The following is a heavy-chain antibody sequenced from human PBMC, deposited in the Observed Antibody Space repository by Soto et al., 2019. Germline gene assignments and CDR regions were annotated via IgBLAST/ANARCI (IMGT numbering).Heavy chain of an antibody. CDR2: IYWDDDQ. V-gene: IGHV2-5*02. Sequence: QITLKASGPTLVKPTQPLTLTSSFSGFSVSTSGVGVDWICQSPGKALQWLALIYWDDDQRYSPSLERRLTITRDTSKNQVVLTMTNMNPADTATYYCARRRRAAGGYYFDYWGQGALITVSS. CDR1: GFSVSTSGVG. J-gene: IGHJ4*02. D-gene: IGHD6-13*01. CDR3: ARRRRAAGGYYFDY.